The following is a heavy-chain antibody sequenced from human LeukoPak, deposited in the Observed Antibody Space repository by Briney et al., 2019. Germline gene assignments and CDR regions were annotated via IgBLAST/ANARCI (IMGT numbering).Heavy chain of an antibody. Sequence: ASVKVSCKASGCTFTGYYMHWVRQAPGQGLEWMGRINPNSGGANYAQKFQGRVTMTRDTSISTAYMELSRLRSDDTAVYYCARAYYYESKGYYYYMDVWGKGTTVTVSS. CDR2: INPNSGGA. CDR3: ARAYYYESKGYYYYMDV. V-gene: IGHV1-2*06. CDR1: GCTFTGYY. D-gene: IGHD3-22*01. J-gene: IGHJ6*03.